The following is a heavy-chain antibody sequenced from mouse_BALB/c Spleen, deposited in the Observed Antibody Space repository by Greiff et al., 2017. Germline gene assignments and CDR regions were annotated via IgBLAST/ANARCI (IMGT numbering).Heavy chain of an antibody. J-gene: IGHJ3*01. CDR3: ARGGELPSWFAY. V-gene: IGHV5-17*02. CDR1: GFTFSSFG. Sequence: EVKVEESGGGLVQPGGSRKLSCAASGFTFSSFGMHWVRQAPEKGLEWVAYISSGSSTIYYADTVKGRFTISRDNPKNTLFLQMTSLRSEDTAMYYCARGGELPSWFAYWGQGTLVTVSA. CDR2: ISSGSSTI.